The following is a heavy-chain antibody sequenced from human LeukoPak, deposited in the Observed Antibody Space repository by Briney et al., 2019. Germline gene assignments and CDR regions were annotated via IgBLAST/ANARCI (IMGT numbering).Heavy chain of an antibody. CDR1: GFTFSRYW. V-gene: IGHV3-7*01. Sequence: GGSLRLSCAASGFTFSRYWMTWVRQAPGKGLEWVANIKEDGSENSYVESVKGRFTISRDNAKNSLYLQLNSLRAEDTAVYFCARQRYSDYWGQGTLVTASS. CDR2: IKEDGSEN. J-gene: IGHJ4*02. D-gene: IGHD1-1*01. CDR3: ARQRYSDY.